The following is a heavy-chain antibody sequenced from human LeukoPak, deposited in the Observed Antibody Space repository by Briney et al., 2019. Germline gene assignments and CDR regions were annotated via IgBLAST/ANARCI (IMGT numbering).Heavy chain of an antibody. J-gene: IGHJ4*02. V-gene: IGHV1-2*04. CDR1: GYTFTGYY. CDR3: ARVSGGYDSSGFFPHYFDY. Sequence: ASVKVSCKASGYTFTGYYMHWVRQAPGQGLEWMGWINPNSGGTNYAQKFQGWVTMTRDTSISTAYMELSRLRSDDTAVYYCARVSGGYDSSGFFPHYFDYWGQGTLVTVSS. D-gene: IGHD3-22*01. CDR2: INPNSGGT.